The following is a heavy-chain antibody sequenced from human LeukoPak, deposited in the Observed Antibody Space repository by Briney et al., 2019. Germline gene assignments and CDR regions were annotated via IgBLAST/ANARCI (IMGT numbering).Heavy chain of an antibody. CDR1: GYTFTSYD. CDR2: MNPNSGNT. CDR3: ARGSIITMVREDYYYYYMDV. Sequence: ASVKVSCKASGYTFTSYDINWVRQATGQGLEWMGWMNPNSGNTGYAQKFQGRVTMTRNTSISTAYMELSSLRSEDTAVYYCARGSIITMVREDYYYYYMDVWGKGTTVTISS. D-gene: IGHD3-10*01. J-gene: IGHJ6*03. V-gene: IGHV1-8*01.